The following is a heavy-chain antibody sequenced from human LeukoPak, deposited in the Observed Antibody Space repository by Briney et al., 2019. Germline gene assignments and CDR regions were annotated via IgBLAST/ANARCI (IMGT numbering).Heavy chain of an antibody. V-gene: IGHV4-4*02. Sequence: SETLSLTCAVSGGSISSSNWWSRVRQPPGKGLEWIGEIYHSGSTNYNPSLKSRVTISVDKSKNQFSLKLSSVTAADTAVYYCARDEVSEFAFDIWGQGTMVTVSS. J-gene: IGHJ3*02. CDR3: ARDEVSEFAFDI. D-gene: IGHD1-14*01. CDR1: GGSISSSNW. CDR2: IYHSGST.